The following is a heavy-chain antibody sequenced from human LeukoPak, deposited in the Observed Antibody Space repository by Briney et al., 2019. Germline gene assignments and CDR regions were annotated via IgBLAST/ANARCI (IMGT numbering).Heavy chain of an antibody. Sequence: PSETLSLTCTVSGGSISSRSYYWGWIRQPPGKGLEWIGIIYYSGSTYSNPSLRSRVTISVDTSKNQFSLKLSSVTAADTAVYYCARRYRGGSYLYYFDYWGQGTLVTVSS. D-gene: IGHD1-26*01. CDR2: IYYSGST. J-gene: IGHJ4*02. CDR1: GGSISSRSYY. V-gene: IGHV4-39*01. CDR3: ARRYRGGSYLYYFDY.